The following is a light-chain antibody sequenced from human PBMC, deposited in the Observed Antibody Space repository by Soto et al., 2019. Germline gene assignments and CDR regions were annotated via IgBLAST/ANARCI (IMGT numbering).Light chain of an antibody. CDR3: SSYACSSSVV. J-gene: IGLJ2*01. Sequence: QSALTQPASVSGSPGQSFTISCTGSSSDFGGYNYVSWYQQHPGKAPKLIIYDVSNRPSGVSNRFSGSKSGNTSSLTISGLQAEDEADYYCSSYACSSSVVFGGGTQLTVL. CDR2: DVS. CDR1: SSDFGGYNY. V-gene: IGLV2-14*03.